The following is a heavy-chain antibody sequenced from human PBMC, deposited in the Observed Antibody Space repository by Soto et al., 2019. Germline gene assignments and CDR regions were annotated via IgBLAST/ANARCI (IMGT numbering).Heavy chain of an antibody. D-gene: IGHD2-21*02. Sequence: SVKVSCKASGGTFSSYAISWVRQAPGQGLAWMGGIIPIFGTANYAQKFQGRVTITADKSTSTAYMELSSLRSEDTAVYYCARGPHIVGVTAIQGGTNLFDPWFQVTLVTVSS. CDR2: IIPIFGTA. CDR3: ARGPHIVGVTAIQGGTNLFDP. V-gene: IGHV1-69*06. CDR1: GGTFSSYA. J-gene: IGHJ5*02.